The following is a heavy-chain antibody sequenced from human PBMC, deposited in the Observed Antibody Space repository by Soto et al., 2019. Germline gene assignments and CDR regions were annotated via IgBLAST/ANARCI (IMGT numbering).Heavy chain of an antibody. CDR1: GFTFSSYW. CDR3: VYGGFFYNY. Sequence: GGSLRLSCAASGFTFSSYWMSWVRQAPGKGLEWVANIKQDGSEQYYVDSVKGRFTISRDNARNSPYLQMNSLRAEDTAVYYCVYGGFFYNYWGQGTLVTVSS. D-gene: IGHD2-8*02. V-gene: IGHV3-7*01. CDR2: IKQDGSEQ. J-gene: IGHJ4*02.